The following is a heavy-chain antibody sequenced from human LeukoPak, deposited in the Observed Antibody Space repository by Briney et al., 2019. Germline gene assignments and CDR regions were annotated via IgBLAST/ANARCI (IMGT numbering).Heavy chain of an antibody. CDR2: ISAHNGNT. CDR3: ARDRFKYGSSWTRNWFDP. D-gene: IGHD6-13*01. Sequence: GASVKVSCKASGYTFTSYGISWVRQAPGQGLEWMGWISAHNGNTNYAQKLQGRVTMTTDTSTSTAYMELRSLRSDDTAVYYCARDRFKYGSSWTRNWFDPWGQGTLVTVSS. J-gene: IGHJ5*02. V-gene: IGHV1-18*01. CDR1: GYTFTSYG.